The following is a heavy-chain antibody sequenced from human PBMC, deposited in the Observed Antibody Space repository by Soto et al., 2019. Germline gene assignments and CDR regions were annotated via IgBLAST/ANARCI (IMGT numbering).Heavy chain of an antibody. D-gene: IGHD1-26*01. CDR2: IWYDGSNK. V-gene: IGHV3-33*01. CDR3: ARDLLGGGASYHLDY. CDR1: GFTFSSYG. Sequence: GGSLRLSCAASGFTFSSYGMHWVRQAPGKGLEWVAVIWYDGSNKYYADSVKGRFTISRDNSKNTLYLQMNSLRAEDTAVYYCARDLLGGGASYHLDYWGQGTLVTVSS. J-gene: IGHJ4*02.